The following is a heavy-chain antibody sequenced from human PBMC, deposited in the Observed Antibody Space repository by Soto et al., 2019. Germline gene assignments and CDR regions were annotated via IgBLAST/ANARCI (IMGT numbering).Heavy chain of an antibody. CDR1: GFTFSSSW. Sequence: PGGSLRLSCAASGFTFSSSWMHWVRQAPGKGLVWVSRINSGASTTNYADSVMGRFTISRDNAKNTLYLQMDSLTAEDTAVYYCARGPSGWFGYDYWGQGTLVTVSS. CDR3: ARGPSGWFGYDY. V-gene: IGHV3-74*01. D-gene: IGHD6-19*01. J-gene: IGHJ4*02. CDR2: INSGASTT.